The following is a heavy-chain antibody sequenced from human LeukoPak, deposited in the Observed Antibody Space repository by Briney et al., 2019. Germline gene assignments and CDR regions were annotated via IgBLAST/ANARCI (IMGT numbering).Heavy chain of an antibody. J-gene: IGHJ4*02. Sequence: ASVKVSCKASGYTFTSYGISWVRQAPGQGLEWMGWISAYNGDTNYAQKLQGRVTMTTDTSTSTAYMELRSLRSDDTAVYYCARAGAAAGTGEFDYWGQGTLVTVSS. D-gene: IGHD6-13*01. CDR2: ISAYNGDT. V-gene: IGHV1-18*01. CDR3: ARAGAAAGTGEFDY. CDR1: GYTFTSYG.